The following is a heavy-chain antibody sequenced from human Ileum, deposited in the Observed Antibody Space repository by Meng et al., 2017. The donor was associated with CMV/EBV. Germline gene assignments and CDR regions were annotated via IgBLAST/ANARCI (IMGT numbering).Heavy chain of an antibody. CDR2: INSDGSST. CDR1: GFTFSSDW. V-gene: IGHV3-74*01. D-gene: IGHD3-3*01. Sequence: GFTFSSDWMHWVRQAPGKGLVWVSRINSDGSSTSYADSVKGRFTISRDNAKNTLYLQMNSLRAEDTAVYYCARVGWSGYYPAEYFQHWGQGTLVTVSS. CDR3: ARVGWSGYYPAEYFQH. J-gene: IGHJ1*01.